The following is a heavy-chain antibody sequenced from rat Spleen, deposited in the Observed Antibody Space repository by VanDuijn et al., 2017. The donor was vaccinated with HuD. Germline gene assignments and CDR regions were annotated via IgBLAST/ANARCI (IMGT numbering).Heavy chain of an antibody. CDR3: ARQRGLRRPGTYWYFDF. V-gene: IGHV5-25*01. Sequence: EVQLVESGGGLVQPGRSMKLSCAASGFTFSNYYMAWVRQAPTKGLEWVASISTGGGNTYYRDSVKGRFTISRDNAKSTLYLQMDSLRSEDTATYYCARQRGLRRPGTYWYFDFWGPGTMVTVSS. D-gene: IGHD1-11*01. CDR2: ISTGGGNT. CDR1: GFTFSNYY. J-gene: IGHJ1*01.